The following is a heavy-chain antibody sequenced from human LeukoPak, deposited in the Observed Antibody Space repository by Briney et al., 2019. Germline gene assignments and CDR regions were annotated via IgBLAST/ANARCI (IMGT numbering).Heavy chain of an antibody. Sequence: GASVKVSCKASGYTFTGYYMHWVRQAPGQGLEWMGWINPNSGGTNYAQKFQGWVTMTRDTSISTAYMELSRLRYDDTAVYYCARSRDGDYYGMDVWGKGTTVTVSS. CDR3: ARSRDGDYYGMDV. CDR1: GYTFTGYY. D-gene: IGHD4-17*01. J-gene: IGHJ6*04. V-gene: IGHV1-2*04. CDR2: INPNSGGT.